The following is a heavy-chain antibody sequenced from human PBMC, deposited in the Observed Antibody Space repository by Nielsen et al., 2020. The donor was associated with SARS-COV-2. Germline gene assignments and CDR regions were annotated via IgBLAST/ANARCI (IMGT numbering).Heavy chain of an antibody. V-gene: IGHV3-30*02. D-gene: IGHD1-26*01. CDR1: GFTFSSYG. Sequence: GESLKISCAASGFTFSSYGMHWVRQAPGKGLEWVAVIWYDGSNKYYADSVKGRFTISRDNSKNTLYLQMNSLRAEDTAVYYCAKVVGLYSGSYFYFDYWGQGTLVTVSS. CDR2: IWYDGSNK. CDR3: AKVVGLYSGSYFYFDY. J-gene: IGHJ4*02.